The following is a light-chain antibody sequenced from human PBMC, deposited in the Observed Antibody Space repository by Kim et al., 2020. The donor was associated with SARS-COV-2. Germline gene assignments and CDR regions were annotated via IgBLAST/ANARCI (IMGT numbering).Light chain of an antibody. CDR2: QDT. CDR1: KLGDNY. CDR3: QAWDSSTVV. V-gene: IGLV3-1*01. J-gene: IGLJ2*01. Sequence: SYELTQPPSVSVSPGQTASIACSGDKLGDNYASWYQQKPSQSPILVIYQDTKRPSGIPERFSGSNSGNTATLTISGTQAMDEADYYCQAWDSSTVVFGGGTKLTVL.